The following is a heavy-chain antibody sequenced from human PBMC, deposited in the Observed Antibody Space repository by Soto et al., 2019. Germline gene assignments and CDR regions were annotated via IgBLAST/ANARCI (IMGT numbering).Heavy chain of an antibody. CDR3: ASEYSSSHYYYYYGMDV. Sequence: ASVKVSCKASGYTFTSYYMHWVRQAPGQGLEWMGIINPSGGSTSYAQKFQGRVTMTRDTSTSTVYMELSSLRSEDTAVYYCASEYSSSHYYYYYGMDVWGQGTTVTVSS. V-gene: IGHV1-46*01. CDR1: GYTFTSYY. J-gene: IGHJ6*02. CDR2: INPSGGST. D-gene: IGHD6-6*01.